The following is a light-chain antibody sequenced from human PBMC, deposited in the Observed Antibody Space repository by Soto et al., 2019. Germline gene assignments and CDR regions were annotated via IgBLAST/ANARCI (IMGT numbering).Light chain of an antibody. J-gene: IGLJ2*01. Sequence: QSALTQPASVSGSPGQSITISCTGTSSDVGGYNYVSWYQHHPGKAPELMIYGVSNRPSGVSNRFSGSKSGNTASLTISGLQAEDEADYYCSSYTGSSTLLFGGGPKLTVL. V-gene: IGLV2-14*03. CDR3: SSYTGSSTLL. CDR1: SSDVGGYNY. CDR2: GVS.